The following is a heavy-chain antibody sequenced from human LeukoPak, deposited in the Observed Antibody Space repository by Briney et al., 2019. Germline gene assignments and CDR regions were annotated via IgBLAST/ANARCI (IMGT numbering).Heavy chain of an antibody. V-gene: IGHV4-31*03. CDR2: IYYGGNT. J-gene: IGHJ4*02. CDR1: GGSISSGGCY. D-gene: IGHD6-19*01. Sequence: SETLSLTCTVSGGSISSGGCYWNWIRQHPGKDLEWIGYIYYGGNTYYNPSLKSRVTISVDTSKNQFSLKLSSVTAADTAVYYCARDREVAVAGYFDYWGQGALVTVSS. CDR3: ARDREVAVAGYFDY.